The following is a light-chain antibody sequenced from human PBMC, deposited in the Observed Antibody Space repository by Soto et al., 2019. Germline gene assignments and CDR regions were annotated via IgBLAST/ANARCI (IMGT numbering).Light chain of an antibody. CDR1: QSVSSSY. Sequence: EIVLTQSPGTLSLSPGERATLSCRASQSVSSSYLAWYQQKPGQAPRLLIYGASSRATGIPDRFSGSGSGPDFTLTISRLEPEDFVVYYCQQYGSSPPFTFGPGTKVDIK. V-gene: IGKV3-20*01. CDR3: QQYGSSPPFT. CDR2: GAS. J-gene: IGKJ3*01.